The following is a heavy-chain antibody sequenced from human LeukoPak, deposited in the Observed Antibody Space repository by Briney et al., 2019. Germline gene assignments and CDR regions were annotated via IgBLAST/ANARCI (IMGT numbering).Heavy chain of an antibody. CDR2: IYHSGST. Sequence: PSETLSLTCAVSGYSISSGYYWGWIRPPPGKGLGWIGSIYHSGSTYYNPSLKSRVTISVDTSKNQFSLKLSSVTAADTAVYYCARHTRGLVNEGFDYWGQGTLVTVSS. V-gene: IGHV4-38-2*01. D-gene: IGHD6-19*01. J-gene: IGHJ4*02. CDR1: GYSISSGYY. CDR3: ARHTRGLVNEGFDY.